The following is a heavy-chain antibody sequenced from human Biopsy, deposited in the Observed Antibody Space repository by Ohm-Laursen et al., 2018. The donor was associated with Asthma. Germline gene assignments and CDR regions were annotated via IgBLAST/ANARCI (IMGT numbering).Heavy chain of an antibody. CDR3: ARAVDYSHYYGIDV. CDR2: ISVYNGNT. Sequence: ASVKVSCKTSGYTFKSAGITWVRQAPGHGLEWMGWISVYNGNTKVAQKLQDRVTMITDTSTSTAYMELRSLRSDDTAVYFCARAVDYSHYYGIDVWGQGTTVTVS. D-gene: IGHD3-10*01. CDR1: GYTFKSAG. J-gene: IGHJ6*02. V-gene: IGHV1-18*01.